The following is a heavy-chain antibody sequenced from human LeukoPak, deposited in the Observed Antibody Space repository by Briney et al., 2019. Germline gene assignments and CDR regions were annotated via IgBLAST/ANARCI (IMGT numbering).Heavy chain of an antibody. D-gene: IGHD3-10*01. CDR1: GGTFSSYA. CDR3: ARGPYGGYSGSFCDY. V-gene: IGHV1-69*04. CDR2: IIPILGIA. Sequence: SVKVSCKASGGTFSSYAISWVRQAPGQGLEWMGRIIPILGIANYAQKFQGRVTITADKFTSTAYMELSSLRSEDTAVYYCARGPYGGYSGSFCDYWGQGTLVTVSS. J-gene: IGHJ4*02.